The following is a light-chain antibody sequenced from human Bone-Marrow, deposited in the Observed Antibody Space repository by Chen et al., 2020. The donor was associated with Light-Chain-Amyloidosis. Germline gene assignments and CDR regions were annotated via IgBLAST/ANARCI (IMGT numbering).Light chain of an antibody. V-gene: IGLV2-14*01. CDR1: SGDVGTYNY. CDR2: AVS. CDR3: SSVTSSSSYV. Sequence: QSALTQPASVSGSPGQSITISCTGTSGDVGTYNYVSWYQQHPGKAPKVMSYAVSNRPSGVSNRFAGSKSGNTASLTISGLQAEDEADYYCSSVTSSSSYVFGPGTKVTVL. J-gene: IGLJ1*01.